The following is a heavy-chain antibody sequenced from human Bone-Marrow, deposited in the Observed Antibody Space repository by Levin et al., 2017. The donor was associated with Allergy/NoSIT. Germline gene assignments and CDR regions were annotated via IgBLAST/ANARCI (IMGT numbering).Heavy chain of an antibody. J-gene: IGHJ5*02. Sequence: PSETLSLTCAVSGGSISSAKWWSWVRQSPTKGLEWIGEIYHTGVTNYNPSLRSRATVSIDKSMNQFSLKLRSMTAADTGVYYCARDVGGGGSWLNWFDTWGQGILVTVSS. CDR1: GGSISSAKW. D-gene: IGHD2-15*01. V-gene: IGHV4-4*02. CDR3: ARDVGGGGSWLNWFDT. CDR2: IYHTGVT.